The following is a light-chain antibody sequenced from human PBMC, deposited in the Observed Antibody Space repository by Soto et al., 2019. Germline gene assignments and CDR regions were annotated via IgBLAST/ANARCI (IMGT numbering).Light chain of an antibody. Sequence: QSVLAQPASVSGSPGQSITISCTGTSSDVGNYNLVSWYQQHPGKAPKLMIYEGSKRPSGVSNRFSGSKSDNTASLTISILQAEDEADYYCCSYAGSSTHVFGTGTKVTVL. J-gene: IGLJ1*01. CDR2: EGS. V-gene: IGLV2-23*01. CDR1: SSDVGNYNL. CDR3: CSYAGSSTHV.